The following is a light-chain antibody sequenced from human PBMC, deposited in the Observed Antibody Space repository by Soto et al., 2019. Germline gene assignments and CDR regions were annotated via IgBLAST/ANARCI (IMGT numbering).Light chain of an antibody. J-gene: IGKJ2*01. V-gene: IGKV3-15*01. CDR1: QSVSSD. CDR3: QQYKLWYT. Sequence: EIVMTQSPATLSVSPGERATLSCRASQSVSSDLAWYQQKPGQAPRLLIYDASTRDTGIPARFSGSGSGTEFTLTISSLQSEDFAVYYCQQYKLWYTFAQGTKLEIK. CDR2: DAS.